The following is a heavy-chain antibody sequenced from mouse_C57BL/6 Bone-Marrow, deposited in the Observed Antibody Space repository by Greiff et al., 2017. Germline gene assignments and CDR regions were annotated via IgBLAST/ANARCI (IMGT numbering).Heavy chain of an antibody. CDR3: ARENYDYGYAMNY. CDR1: GYSITSGYY. J-gene: IGHJ4*01. V-gene: IGHV3-6*01. D-gene: IGHD2-4*01. CDR2: ISYDGSN. Sequence: EVKLMESGPGLVKPSQSLSLTCSVTGYSITSGYYWNWIRQFPGNKLEWMGYISYDGSNNYNPSLKNRISITRDTSKNQFFLKLNSVTTEDTATYYCARENYDYGYAMNYWGQGTSVTVSS.